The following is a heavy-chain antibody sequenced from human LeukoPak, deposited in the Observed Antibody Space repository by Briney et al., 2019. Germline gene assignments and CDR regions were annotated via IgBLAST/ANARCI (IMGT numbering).Heavy chain of an antibody. D-gene: IGHD3-22*01. Sequence: PSETLSLTCPVSGGSISSYYWSWVRQPPGKGLEWIGYIYYSGSTNYNPSLKSRVTISVDTSKNQFSLKLSSVTAEDTAVYYCARMVVITDRYLDYWGQGILVTVSS. CDR3: ARMVVITDRYLDY. CDR2: IYYSGST. J-gene: IGHJ4*02. CDR1: GGSISSYY. V-gene: IGHV4-59*12.